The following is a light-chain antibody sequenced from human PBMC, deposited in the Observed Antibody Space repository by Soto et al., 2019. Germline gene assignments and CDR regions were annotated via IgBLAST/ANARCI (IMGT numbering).Light chain of an antibody. CDR1: QGVSRH. CDR2: AAS. CDR3: QQYPQWPLT. Sequence: EIVMTQSPAPLSLSPGERATLSCRASQGVSRHLAWYQQKPGQAPRLLIYAASTRAAGVPARFSGSGSGTEFTPTISRLESEDFTVYYCQQYPQWPLTFGGGTKVEI. V-gene: IGKV3D-15*01. J-gene: IGKJ4*01.